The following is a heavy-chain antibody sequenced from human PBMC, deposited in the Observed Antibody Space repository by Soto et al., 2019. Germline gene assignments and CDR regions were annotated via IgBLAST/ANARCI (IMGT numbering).Heavy chain of an antibody. CDR1: RFAFSSYA. V-gene: IGHV3-23*01. CDR3: AKARTTVTPAY. CDR2: ITNSGGST. D-gene: IGHD4-17*01. Sequence: PVGSLRLSCAASRFAFSSYAMSWVRQAPGKGLEWVSGITNSGGSTYYADSVKGRFTISRDNSKNTLYLQMNSLRAEDTAVYYCAKARTTVTPAYWGQGTLVTVSS. J-gene: IGHJ4*02.